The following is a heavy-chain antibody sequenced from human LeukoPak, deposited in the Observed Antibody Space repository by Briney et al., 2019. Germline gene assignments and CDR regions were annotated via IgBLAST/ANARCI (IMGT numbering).Heavy chain of an antibody. J-gene: IGHJ6*03. D-gene: IGHD3-16*01. CDR1: GGSISSSPYY. V-gene: IGHV4-39*07. Sequence: SETLSLTCTVSGGSISSSPYYWGWIRQPPGKGLEWIGSIYYSGSTYYNPPLKSRVTISVDTSKNQFSLKLSSVTAADTAVYYCARNTILGAYYYMDVWGKGTTVTVSS. CDR3: ARNTILGAYYYMDV. CDR2: IYYSGST.